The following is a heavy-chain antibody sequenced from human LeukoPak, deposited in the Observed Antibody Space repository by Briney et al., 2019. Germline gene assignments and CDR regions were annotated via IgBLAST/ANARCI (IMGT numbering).Heavy chain of an antibody. CDR2: ISSSGTS. D-gene: IGHD2-8*01. CDR1: GDSISSHY. CDR3: ARLEGFCPNGVCHRPKWTGFDP. Sequence: SETLSLTCSVSGDSISSHYWTWIRHPPGKRLEWVGYISSSGTSNYSPSLKSRVTISIDTSKNQFSLRLTSVTAADTAVYFCARLEGFCPNGVCHRPKWTGFDPWGQGTLVTVSS. J-gene: IGHJ5*02. V-gene: IGHV4-59*11.